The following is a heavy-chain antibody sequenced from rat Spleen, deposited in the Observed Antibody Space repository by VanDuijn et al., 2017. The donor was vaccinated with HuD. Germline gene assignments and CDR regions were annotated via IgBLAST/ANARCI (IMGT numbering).Heavy chain of an antibody. D-gene: IGHD4-1*01. CDR3: TAERSTGMDA. J-gene: IGHJ4*01. CDR2: IRTKPNSYAT. V-gene: IGHV10-5*01. CDR1: GFTFSNAA. Sequence: VQLVESGGGLVQPKESLKISCVASGFTFSNAAMYWVRQAPGKGLEWVARIRTKPNSYATYYADSVKGRFTISRDDSKSMVYLQMDNLKTEDTAMYYCTAERSTGMDAWGQGVSVTVSS.